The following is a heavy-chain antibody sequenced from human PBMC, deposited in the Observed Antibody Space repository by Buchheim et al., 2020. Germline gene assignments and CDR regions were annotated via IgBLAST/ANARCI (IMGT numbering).Heavy chain of an antibody. J-gene: IGHJ4*02. Sequence: EVQLVQSGAEVKKPGESLRIACQGSGFSFISYWIGWVRQMPGKGLEWMGIVYPADSDTRYSPSFQGQVTIPADKPISTAYLQWSSLKASDTAMYYCARHVGSSYEESDYFDYWGQGTL. V-gene: IGHV5-51*01. CDR2: VYPADSDT. CDR3: ARHVGSSYEESDYFDY. CDR1: GFSFISYW. D-gene: IGHD5-12*01.